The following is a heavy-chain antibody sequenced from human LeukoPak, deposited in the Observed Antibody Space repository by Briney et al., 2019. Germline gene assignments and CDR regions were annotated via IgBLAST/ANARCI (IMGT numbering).Heavy chain of an antibody. J-gene: IGHJ3*02. CDR3: ARYSYYDPFDI. Sequence: GASVKVSCKASGYTFTGYSMHWVRQAPGQGLEWMGWINPNSGGTNYAQTFKGRVTMTRDTSISTAYMELSRLRSDDTAVYYCARYSYYDPFDIWGQGTMVTVSS. D-gene: IGHD1-26*01. V-gene: IGHV1-2*02. CDR1: GYTFTGYS. CDR2: INPNSGGT.